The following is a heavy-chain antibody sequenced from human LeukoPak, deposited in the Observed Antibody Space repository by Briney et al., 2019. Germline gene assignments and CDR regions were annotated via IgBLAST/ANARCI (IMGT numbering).Heavy chain of an antibody. Sequence: SETLSLTCAVYGGSFSGYYWSWIRQPPGKGLEWIGEINHSGSTNYNPSLKSRVTISVDTSKNQFSLKLSSVTAADTAVYYCARSIAYYDFWSGYQPQKHYFDYWGQGTLVTVSS. CDR1: GGSFSGYY. CDR3: ARSIAYYDFWSGYQPQKHYFDY. CDR2: INHSGST. J-gene: IGHJ4*02. V-gene: IGHV4-34*01. D-gene: IGHD3-3*01.